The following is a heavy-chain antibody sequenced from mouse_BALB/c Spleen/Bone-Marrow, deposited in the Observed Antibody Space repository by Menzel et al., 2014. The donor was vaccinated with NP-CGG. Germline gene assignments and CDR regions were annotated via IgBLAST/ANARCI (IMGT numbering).Heavy chain of an antibody. Sequence: VQLKESGPELVKPGASMKISCKASGYSFTGYTMNWVKQSHGKNLEWIGLINPYNGGTSYNQKFKGKATLTVDKSSSTAYMELLSLTSEDSAVYYCARKPPIYYDFALDYWGQGTILTVSS. CDR3: ARKPPIYYDFALDY. D-gene: IGHD2-4*01. V-gene: IGHV1-18*01. J-gene: IGHJ2*01. CDR2: INPYNGGT. CDR1: GYSFTGYT.